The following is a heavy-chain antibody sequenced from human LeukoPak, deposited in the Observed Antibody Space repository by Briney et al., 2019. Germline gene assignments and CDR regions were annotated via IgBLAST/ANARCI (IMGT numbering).Heavy chain of an antibody. Sequence: SETLSLTCTVPGASIRSHHWTWIRQPPRKGLGWIGNVYYLGSTSYSPSLKSRVTISLDTSKNQFSLEMNSVTAADTAVYYCARSGDSSAYYSFWGQGIVVTVSS. CDR1: GASIRSHH. J-gene: IGHJ4*02. D-gene: IGHD3-22*01. CDR3: ARSGDSSAYYSF. V-gene: IGHV4-59*11. CDR2: VYYLGST.